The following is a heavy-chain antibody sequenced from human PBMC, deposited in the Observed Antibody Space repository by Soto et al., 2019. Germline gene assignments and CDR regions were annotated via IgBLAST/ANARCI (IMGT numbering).Heavy chain of an antibody. J-gene: IGHJ6*02. CDR3: ARHWLKHYYYYGMDV. V-gene: IGHV3-23*01. CDR1: GFTFSNAW. Sequence: PGGSLSLSCAASGFTFSNAWMNWVRQAPGKGLEWVSGISGSGGSTYYADSVKGRFTISRDNSKNTLYLQMNSLRAEDTAVYYCARHWLKHYYYYGMDVWGQGTTVTVSS. CDR2: ISGSGGST. D-gene: IGHD6-19*01.